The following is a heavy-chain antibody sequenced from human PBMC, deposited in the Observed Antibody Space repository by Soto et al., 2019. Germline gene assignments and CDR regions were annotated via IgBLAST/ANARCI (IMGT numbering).Heavy chain of an antibody. CDR1: GFTFSSYS. D-gene: IGHD6-13*01. J-gene: IGHJ5*02. Sequence: EVQLVESGGGLVKPGGSLRLSCAASGFTFSSYSMNWVRQAPGKGLEWVSSISSSSSYIYYADSVKGRFTISGDNAKNSLYLQMNSLRAEDTAVYYCARGSSSWYNWFDPWGQGTLVTVSS. CDR2: ISSSSSYI. CDR3: ARGSSSWYNWFDP. V-gene: IGHV3-21*01.